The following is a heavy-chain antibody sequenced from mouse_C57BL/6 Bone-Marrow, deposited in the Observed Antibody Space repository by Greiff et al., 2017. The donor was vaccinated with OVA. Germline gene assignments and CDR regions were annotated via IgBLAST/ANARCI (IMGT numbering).Heavy chain of an antibody. CDR1: GFTFSDYY. V-gene: IGHV5-12*01. CDR2: ISNGGGST. CDR3: ARREGGGFAY. Sequence: DVKLVESGGGLVQPGGSLKLSCAASGFTFSDYYMYWVRQTPEKRLEWVAYISNGGGSTYYPDTVKGRFTISRDNAKNTLYLQMSRLKSEDTAMYYCARREGGGFAYWGQGTLVTVSA. J-gene: IGHJ3*01.